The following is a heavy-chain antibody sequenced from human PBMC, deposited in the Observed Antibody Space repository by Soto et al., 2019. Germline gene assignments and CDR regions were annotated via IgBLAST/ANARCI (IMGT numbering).Heavy chain of an antibody. CDR2: INHLETT. J-gene: IGHJ4*02. Sequence: SSETLSLTCTVSGASITYGGYSWSWVRQTPGKGLEWIGYINHLETTFYNPSFESRLTLSIDRAKNQFSLNLNSMSAADRAVYFCARGGGSDSFDYWGQGMLVTVSS. CDR1: GASITYGGYS. V-gene: IGHV4-30-2*01. CDR3: ARGGGSDSFDY. D-gene: IGHD1-26*01.